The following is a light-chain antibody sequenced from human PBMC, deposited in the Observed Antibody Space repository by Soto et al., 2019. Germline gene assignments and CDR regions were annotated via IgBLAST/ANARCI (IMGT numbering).Light chain of an antibody. CDR3: HKYNSAALT. Sequence: DIQMTQSPSSLSASVGDRVTITCPASEDNSTFLSWHQQKPGQAHKLLISSPSTLQSGVPSRFSGSGPGTDVTLAISCLQPEDVSSYFCHKYNSAALTVGRGTR. J-gene: IGKJ5*01. CDR2: SPS. V-gene: IGKV1-27*01. CDR1: EDNSTF.